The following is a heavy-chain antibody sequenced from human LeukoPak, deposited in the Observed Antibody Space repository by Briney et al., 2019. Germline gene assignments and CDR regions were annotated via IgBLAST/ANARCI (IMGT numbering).Heavy chain of an antibody. CDR3: ARDPRLGELSSPSYYFDY. V-gene: IGHV4-31*03. CDR1: GGSISSGGYY. CDR2: IYYSGST. Sequence: SETLSLTCTVSGGSISSGGYYWSWIRQHPGKGLEWIGYIYYSGSTYYNPSLKSRVTISVDTSKNQFSLKLSSVTAADTAVYYCARDPRLGELSSPSYYFDYWGQGTLVTVSS. D-gene: IGHD3-16*02. J-gene: IGHJ4*02.